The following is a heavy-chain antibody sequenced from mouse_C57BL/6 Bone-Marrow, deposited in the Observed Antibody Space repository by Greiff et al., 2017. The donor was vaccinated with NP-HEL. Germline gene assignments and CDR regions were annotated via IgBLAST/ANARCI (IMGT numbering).Heavy chain of an antibody. V-gene: IGHV5-4*01. Sequence: EVKLMESGGGLVKPGGSLKLSCAASGFTFSSYAMSWVRQTPEKRLEWVATISDGGSYTYYPDNVKGRFTISRDNAKNNLYLQMSHLKSEDTAMYYCARDGSASLSYDFDYWGQGTTLTVSS. CDR2: ISDGGSYT. CDR1: GFTFSSYA. J-gene: IGHJ2*01. CDR3: ARDGSASLSYDFDY. D-gene: IGHD1-1*01.